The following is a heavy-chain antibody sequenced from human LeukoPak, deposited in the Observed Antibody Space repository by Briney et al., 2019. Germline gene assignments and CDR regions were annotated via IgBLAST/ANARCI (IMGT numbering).Heavy chain of an antibody. D-gene: IGHD3-3*01. CDR3: AKEFGTYYDFWSGYYL. V-gene: IGHV3-30*02. CDR1: GFTFSSYG. J-gene: IGHJ4*02. CDR2: IRYDGSNK. Sequence: GGSLRLSCAASGFTFSSYGMHWARQAPGKGLEWVAFIRYDGSNKYYADSVKGRFTISRDNSKNTLYLQMNSLRAEDTAVYYCAKEFGTYYDFWSGYYLWGQGTLVTVSS.